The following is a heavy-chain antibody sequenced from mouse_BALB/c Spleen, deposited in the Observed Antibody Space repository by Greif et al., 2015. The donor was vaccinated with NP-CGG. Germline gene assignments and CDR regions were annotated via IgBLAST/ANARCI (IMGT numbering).Heavy chain of an antibody. D-gene: IGHD1-1*01. Sequence: QVQLQQSGAELAKPGASVKMSCMASGYTFTSYWMHWVKQRPGQGLEWIGYINPSTGYTEYNQKFKDKATLTADKSSSTAYMQLSSLTSEDSAVYYCARRGTTVVASMDYWGQGTSVTVSS. CDR3: ARRGTTVVASMDY. CDR1: GYTFTSYW. V-gene: IGHV1-7*01. J-gene: IGHJ4*01. CDR2: INPSTGYT.